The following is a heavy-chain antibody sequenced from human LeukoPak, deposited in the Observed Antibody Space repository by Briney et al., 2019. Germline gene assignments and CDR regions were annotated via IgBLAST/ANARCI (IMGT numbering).Heavy chain of an antibody. D-gene: IGHD1-26*01. CDR1: GGTFSSYA. J-gene: IGHJ4*02. CDR3: ARVKAGIVGALSH. Sequence: GASVKVSCKASGGTFSSYAISWVRQAPGQGLEWMGIINPSGGSTSYAQKFQGRVTMTRDTSTSTVYMELSRLRFDDTAVYYCARVKAGIVGALSHWGQGTLVTVSS. V-gene: IGHV1-46*01. CDR2: INPSGGST.